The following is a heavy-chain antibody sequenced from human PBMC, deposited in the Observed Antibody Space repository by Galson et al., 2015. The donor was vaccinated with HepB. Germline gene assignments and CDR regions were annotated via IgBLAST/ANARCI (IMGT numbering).Heavy chain of an antibody. D-gene: IGHD3-22*01. Sequence: SVKVSCKVSGYTLTELSMHWVRQAPGKGLEWMGGFDPEDGETIYAQRFQGRVTMTEDTSTDTAYMELSSLRSEDTAVYYCAADYYDSSGYYFGGGDYWGQGTLDTVSS. CDR1: GYTLTELS. V-gene: IGHV1-24*01. CDR3: AADYYDSSGYYFGGGDY. CDR2: FDPEDGET. J-gene: IGHJ4*02.